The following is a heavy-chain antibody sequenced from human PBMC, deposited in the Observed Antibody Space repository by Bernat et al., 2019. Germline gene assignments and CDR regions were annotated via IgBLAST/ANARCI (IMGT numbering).Heavy chain of an antibody. J-gene: IGHJ5*02. CDR3: ARDRFLDSSSWFDP. CDR1: GYTFTGYY. V-gene: IGHV1-2*02. D-gene: IGHD6-6*01. CDR2: INPNSGGT. Sequence: QVQLVQSGAEVKKPGASVKVSCKASGYTFTGYYMHWVRQAPGQGLEWMGWINPNSGGTNYAQKVQGRVTMTREKAISTAYMELSRLRSDDTAVYYCARDRFLDSSSWFDPWGQGTLVTVSS.